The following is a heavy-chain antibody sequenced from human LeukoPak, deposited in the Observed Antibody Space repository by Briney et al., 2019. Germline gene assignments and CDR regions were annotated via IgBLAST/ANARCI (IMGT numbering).Heavy chain of an antibody. J-gene: IGHJ4*02. CDR1: GFTFSSYA. CDR2: ISGSGGST. CDR3: ARDLESSGWMYYFDC. Sequence: PGGSLRLSCAASGFTFSSYAMSWVRQAPGKWLEWVSAISGSGGSTYYADSVKGRFTISRDNAKNTLYLQMNSLRAEDTAVYYCARDLESSGWMYYFDCWGQGTLVTVSS. V-gene: IGHV3-23*01. D-gene: IGHD6-19*01.